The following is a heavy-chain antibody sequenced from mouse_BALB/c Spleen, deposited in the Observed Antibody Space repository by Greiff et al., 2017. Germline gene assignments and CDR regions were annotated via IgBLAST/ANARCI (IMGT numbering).Heavy chain of an antibody. CDR3: ASPRYKRGY. V-gene: IGHV14-3*02. J-gene: IGHJ2*01. CDR1: GFNIKDTY. D-gene: IGHD1-1*01. Sequence: EVQGVESGAELVKPGASVKLSCTASGFNIKDTYMHWVKQRPEQGLEWIGRIDPANGNTKYDPKFQGKATITADTSSNTAYLQLSSLTSEDTAVYYCASPRYKRGYWGQGTTLTVSS. CDR2: IDPANGNT.